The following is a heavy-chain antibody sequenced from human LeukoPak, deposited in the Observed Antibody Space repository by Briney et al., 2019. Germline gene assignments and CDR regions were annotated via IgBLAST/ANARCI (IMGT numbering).Heavy chain of an antibody. CDR1: GYTFTNYV. J-gene: IGHJ4*02. CDR3: ARDDCGDTCYPGGY. Sequence: ASVTVSFKASGYTFTNYVVHWVRQAPGQRPEWMGWIKAGNGDTKYSHHFQGRVTIARDTSASTAYMELSSLTSEDTALYYCARDDCGDTCYPGGYWGQGTLVTVSS. D-gene: IGHD2-21*01. CDR2: IKAGNGDT. V-gene: IGHV1-3*01.